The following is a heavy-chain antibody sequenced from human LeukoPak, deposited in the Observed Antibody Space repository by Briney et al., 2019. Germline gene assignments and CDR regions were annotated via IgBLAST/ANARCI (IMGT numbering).Heavy chain of an antibody. D-gene: IGHD3-10*01. Sequence: SVKVSCTASGGTFSSYAISWVRQAPGQGLEWMGGIIPIFGTANYAQKFQGRVTITTDESTSTAYMELSSLRSEDTAVYYCARESRGMTLWFDPWGQGTLVTVSS. V-gene: IGHV1-69*05. CDR3: ARESRGMTLWFDP. CDR2: IIPIFGTA. CDR1: GGTFSSYA. J-gene: IGHJ5*02.